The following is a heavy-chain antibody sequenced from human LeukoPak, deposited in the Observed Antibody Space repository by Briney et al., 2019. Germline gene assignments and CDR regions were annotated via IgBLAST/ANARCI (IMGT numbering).Heavy chain of an antibody. D-gene: IGHD3-3*02. J-gene: IGHJ5*02. CDR2: IYPGDSDT. CDR1: GYTFTNCW. CDR3: ARRPALLGGGFDP. V-gene: IGHV5-51*01. Sequence: GESLKISCKASGYTFTNCWIGWVRQMPGKGLEWIGTIYPGDSDTRYSPSFQGQVTISDDKSISTAYLQGTSLRATDTAIYYRARRPALLGGGFDPWGQGTLVTVSS.